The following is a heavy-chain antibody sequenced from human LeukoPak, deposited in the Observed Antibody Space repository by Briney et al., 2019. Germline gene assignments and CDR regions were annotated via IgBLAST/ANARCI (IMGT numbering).Heavy chain of an antibody. V-gene: IGHV3-74*01. CDR2: INTDGSNT. CDR3: TSPVFSSVFTAFSI. Sequence: GGSLRLSCAASGFTFSRYWMHWVRQAPGKGLVWVSRINTDGSNTNYADSVKGRFTISRDNAKNTLYLQMNSLRAEDTAMYYCTSPVFSSVFTAFSIWGQGTMVAVSS. J-gene: IGHJ3*02. CDR1: GFTFSRYW. D-gene: IGHD6-19*01.